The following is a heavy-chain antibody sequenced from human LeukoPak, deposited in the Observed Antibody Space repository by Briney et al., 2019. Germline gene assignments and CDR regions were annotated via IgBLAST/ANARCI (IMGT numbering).Heavy chain of an antibody. CDR1: GFTFSSYA. Sequence: PGGSLRLSCAASGFTFSSYAMSWVRQAPGEGLEWVSAISGSGGSTFYADSVKGRFTISRDNSKNTLYLQMNSLRAGDTAVYYCAKPILTAFGYFDYWGQGTLVTVSS. J-gene: IGHJ4*02. CDR3: AKPILTAFGYFDY. CDR2: ISGSGGST. V-gene: IGHV3-23*01. D-gene: IGHD3-9*01.